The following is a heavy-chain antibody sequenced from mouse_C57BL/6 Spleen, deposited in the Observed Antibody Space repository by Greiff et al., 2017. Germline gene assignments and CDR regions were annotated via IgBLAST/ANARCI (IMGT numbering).Heavy chain of an antibody. J-gene: IGHJ4*01. CDR3: AREAPLYYGSGDYAMDY. CDR1: GYTFTSYW. CDR2: INPSSGYT. Sequence: QVQLQQSGAELAKPGASVKLSCKASGYTFTSYWMHWVKQRPGQGLEWIGYINPSSGYTKYNQKFKDKATLTADKSSSTAYMQLSSLTYEDSAVYYCAREAPLYYGSGDYAMDYWGQGTSVSVSS. V-gene: IGHV1-7*01. D-gene: IGHD1-1*01.